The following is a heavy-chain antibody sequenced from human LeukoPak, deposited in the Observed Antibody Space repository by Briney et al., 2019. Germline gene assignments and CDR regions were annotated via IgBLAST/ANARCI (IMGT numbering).Heavy chain of an antibody. CDR1: GYTFTNYA. V-gene: IGHV1-18*01. CDR2: ISAYSGKT. D-gene: IGHD3-10*01. Sequence: ASVKVSCKASGYTFTNYAITWVRQAPGQGLEWMGWISAYSGKTYYAQNVQGRVTVTTDTSTSTAYMELRSLRSDDTAVYYCARDRGHTDFDYWGQGTLVTVSS. CDR3: ARDRGHTDFDY. J-gene: IGHJ4*02.